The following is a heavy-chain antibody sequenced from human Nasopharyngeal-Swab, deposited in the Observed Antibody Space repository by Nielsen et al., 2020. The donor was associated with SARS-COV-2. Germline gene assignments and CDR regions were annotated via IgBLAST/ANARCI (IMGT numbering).Heavy chain of an antibody. V-gene: IGHV3-48*02. CDR3: ARDLELLTNYYALDY. CDR1: GFIFNTYG. Sequence: GGSLRLSCEASGFIFNTYGMNWVRQAPGKGLEWISYISDDNTIFYADSVKGRFIISRDNAKNSLDLQMNSLRDEDTAVYYCARDLELLTNYYALDYWGQGTLVTVSS. J-gene: IGHJ4*02. CDR2: ISDDNTI. D-gene: IGHD3-9*01.